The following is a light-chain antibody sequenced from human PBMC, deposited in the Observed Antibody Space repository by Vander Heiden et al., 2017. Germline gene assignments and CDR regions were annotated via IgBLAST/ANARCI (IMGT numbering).Light chain of an antibody. CDR3: QQYGSSPFT. CDR1: QSVSSSY. CDR2: GAS. Sequence: DIELSQSPGTMSLSPGERANLSCRASQSVSSSYLAWYQQKPGQAPRLLIYGASSRATGIPDRFSGSGSGTDFTLTISRLEPEDFAVYYCQQYGSSPFTFGPGTKVDIK. J-gene: IGKJ3*01. V-gene: IGKV3-20*01.